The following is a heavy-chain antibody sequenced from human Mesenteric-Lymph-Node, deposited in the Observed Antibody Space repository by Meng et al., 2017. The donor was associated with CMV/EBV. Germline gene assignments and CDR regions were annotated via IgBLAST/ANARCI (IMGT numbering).Heavy chain of an antibody. CDR2: IYYSGST. J-gene: IGHJ4*02. CDR1: GGSISSSSYY. Sequence: SETLSLTCTVSGGSISSSSYYWGWIRQPPGKGLEWIGSIYYSGSTYYNPSLKSRVTISIDTSKNQFSLKLSSVTAADTAVYHCATLPETASTHYWGQGTLVTVSS. CDR3: ATLPETASTHY. V-gene: IGHV4-39*01. D-gene: IGHD2-2*01.